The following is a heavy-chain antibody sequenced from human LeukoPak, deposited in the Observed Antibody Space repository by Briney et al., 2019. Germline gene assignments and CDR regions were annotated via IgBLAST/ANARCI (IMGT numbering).Heavy chain of an antibody. V-gene: IGHV3-11*04. CDR3: ARDIYDSSGDAFDI. CDR2: ISSSGSTI. D-gene: IGHD3-22*01. J-gene: IGHJ3*02. CDR1: GFTFSDYY. Sequence: KAGGSLRLSCAASGFTFSDYYMSWIRQAPGKGLGWVSYISSSGSTIYHADSVKGRFTISRDNAKNSLYLQMNSLRAEDTAVYYCARDIYDSSGDAFDIWGQGTMVTVSS.